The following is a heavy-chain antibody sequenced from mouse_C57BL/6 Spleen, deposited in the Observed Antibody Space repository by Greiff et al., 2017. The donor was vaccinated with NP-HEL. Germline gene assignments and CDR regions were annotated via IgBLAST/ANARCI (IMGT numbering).Heavy chain of an antibody. CDR3: TYDSSGPFAY. V-gene: IGHV1-19*01. CDR2: INPYNGGT. CDR1: GYTFTDYY. J-gene: IGHJ3*01. Sequence: EVQLQQSGPVLVKPGASVKMSCKASGYTFTDYYMNWVKQSHGKSLERIGVINPYNGGTSYNQKFKGKATLTVDKSSSTAYMELNSLTSEDTAVYYCTYDSSGPFAYWGQGTLVTVSA. D-gene: IGHD3-2*02.